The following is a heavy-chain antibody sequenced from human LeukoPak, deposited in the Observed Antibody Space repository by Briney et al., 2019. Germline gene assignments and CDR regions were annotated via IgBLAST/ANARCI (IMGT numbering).Heavy chain of an antibody. CDR2: IYYSGST. V-gene: IGHV4-59*08. D-gene: IGHD1-26*01. Sequence: SETLSLTCSVSGGSISSYYWSWIRQPPGKGLEWIGYIYYSGSTNYNPSLKSRVTISVDTSKNQFSLKLSSVTAADTAVYYCARVLPGELGMFDPWGQGTLVTVSS. CDR3: ARVLPGELGMFDP. J-gene: IGHJ5*02. CDR1: GGSISSYY.